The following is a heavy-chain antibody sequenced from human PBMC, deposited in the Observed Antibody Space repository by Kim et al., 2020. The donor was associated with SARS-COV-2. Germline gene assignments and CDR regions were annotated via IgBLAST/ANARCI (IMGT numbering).Heavy chain of an antibody. CDR1: GFTFSSYG. CDR2: VFNDGSNK. J-gene: IGHJ4*02. V-gene: IGHV3-33*01. Sequence: GGSLRLSCAASGFTFSSYGMHWVRQAPGKGLEWVAVVFNDGSNKYYADSVKGRFSISRDNSKNTLYLQMNSLRAEDTAVYYCASDITALFDYWGQGTLVTVSS. D-gene: IGHD1-20*01. CDR3: ASDITALFDY.